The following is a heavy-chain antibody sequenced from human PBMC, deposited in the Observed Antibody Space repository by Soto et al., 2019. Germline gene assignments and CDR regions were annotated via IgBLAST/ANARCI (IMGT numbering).Heavy chain of an antibody. V-gene: IGHV1-46*01. Sequence: QVQLVQSGAEVKRPGASVNISCKASGYTFTNFFIHWVRQAPGQGLEWMGIINPGGGSTDYAQKFQGSCTLTRVAARNIVHMEMRSLISEYTAVYYCARDRGSLVAVADTCYVDYWGQRTLVNVSS. CDR2: INPGGGST. J-gene: IGHJ4*02. CDR3: ARDRGSLVAVADTCYVDY. CDR1: GYTFTNFF. D-gene: IGHD6-19*01.